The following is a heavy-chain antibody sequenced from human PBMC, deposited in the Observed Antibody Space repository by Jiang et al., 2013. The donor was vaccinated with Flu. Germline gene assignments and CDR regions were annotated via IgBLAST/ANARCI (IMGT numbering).Heavy chain of an antibody. D-gene: IGHD2-2*01. CDR3: AKDRGVDQLLFGAFDI. CDR2: ISWNSGSI. CDR1: GFTFDDYA. Sequence: QLVESGGGLVQPGRSLRLSCAASGFTFDDYAMHWVRQAPGKGLEWVSGISWNSGSIGYADSVKGRFTISRDNAKNSLYLQMNSLRAEDTALYYCAKDRGVDQLLFGAFDIWGQGTMVTVSS. V-gene: IGHV3-9*01. J-gene: IGHJ3*02.